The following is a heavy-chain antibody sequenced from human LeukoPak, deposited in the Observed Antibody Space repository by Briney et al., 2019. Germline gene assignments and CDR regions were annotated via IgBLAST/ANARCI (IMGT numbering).Heavy chain of an antibody. CDR1: GYTFAGYF. Sequence: ASVKVSCKASGYTFAGYFIHWVRQAPGQGLEWMGRINPSSGDTEYAPKFQGWVTMTRDTSISTAYVEARRLISDDTAVYYCARDLASTSNWEFDYWGQGTLVIVSS. CDR3: ARDLASTSNWEFDY. V-gene: IGHV1-2*04. D-gene: IGHD1-26*01. CDR2: INPSSGDT. J-gene: IGHJ4*02.